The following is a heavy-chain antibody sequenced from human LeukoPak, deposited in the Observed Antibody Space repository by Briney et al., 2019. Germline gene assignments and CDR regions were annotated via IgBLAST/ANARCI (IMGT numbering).Heavy chain of an antibody. CDR2: ISSSSSTI. V-gene: IGHV3-48*01. J-gene: IGHJ6*02. CDR3: ARDYYDSSGYHYYYYYYGMDV. D-gene: IGHD3-22*01. Sequence: GGSLRLSCAASGFTFNSYWMNWVRQAPGKGLEWVSYISSSSSTIYYADSVKGRFTISRDNAKNSLYLQMNSLRAEDTAVYYCARDYYDSSGYHYYYYYYGMDVWGQGTTVTVSS. CDR1: GFTFNSYW.